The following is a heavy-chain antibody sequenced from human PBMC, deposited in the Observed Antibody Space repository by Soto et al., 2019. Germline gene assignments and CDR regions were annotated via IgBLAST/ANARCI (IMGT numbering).Heavy chain of an antibody. CDR2: INHSGST. D-gene: IGHD3-10*01. CDR3: ARMGSLMVRGVALGYNWFDP. J-gene: IGHJ5*02. V-gene: IGHV4-34*01. CDR1: GGSFSGYY. Sequence: SETLSLTCAVYGGSFSGYYWSWIRQPPGKGLEWIGEINHSGSTNYNPSLKSRVTISVDTSKNQFSLKLSSVTAADTAVYYCARMGSLMVRGVALGYNWFDPWGQGTLVTVSS.